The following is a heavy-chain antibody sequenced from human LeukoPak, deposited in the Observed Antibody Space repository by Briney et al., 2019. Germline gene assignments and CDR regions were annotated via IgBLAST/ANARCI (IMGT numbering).Heavy chain of an antibody. CDR2: ISGSGGST. D-gene: IGHD3-3*01. Sequence: GGSLRLSCAASEFTFSSYAMSWVRQAPGKGLEWVSAISGSGGSTYYADSVKGRFTISRDNSKNTLYLQMNSLRAEDTAVYYCAKEEGGTYYDFWSGYYIFDYWGQGTLVTVSS. J-gene: IGHJ4*02. CDR3: AKEEGGTYYDFWSGYYIFDY. CDR1: EFTFSSYA. V-gene: IGHV3-23*01.